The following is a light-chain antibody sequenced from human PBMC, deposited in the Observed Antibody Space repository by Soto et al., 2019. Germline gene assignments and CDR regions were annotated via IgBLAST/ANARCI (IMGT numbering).Light chain of an antibody. V-gene: IGKV1-39*01. CDR3: QQRSSTQLT. CDR1: PSITNY. Sequence: DIQMTQSPSSLSASVGDRVTITCRSSPSITNYLSWYQHTLGKSPKLLIYAASTLQSGVPSRFSGSGSGTDFTRTISSLHPEDFATYYCQQRSSTQLTFGGGTKVELK. J-gene: IGKJ4*01. CDR2: AAS.